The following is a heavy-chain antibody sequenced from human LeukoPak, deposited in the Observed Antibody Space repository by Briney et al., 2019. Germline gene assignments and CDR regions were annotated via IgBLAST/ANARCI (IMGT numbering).Heavy chain of an antibody. CDR3: AREGGFYRPLDY. Sequence: NPSETLSLTCGVSGGSISNTNWWTWVRQPPGKGLEWIGEVHLDGRTNYNPSLKSRLIMSVDLPENHISLKLTSVTAADTAVYYCAREGGFYRPLDYSGQGTLVTVSS. CDR2: VHLDGRT. CDR1: GGSISNTNW. V-gene: IGHV4-4*02. D-gene: IGHD3-3*01. J-gene: IGHJ4*02.